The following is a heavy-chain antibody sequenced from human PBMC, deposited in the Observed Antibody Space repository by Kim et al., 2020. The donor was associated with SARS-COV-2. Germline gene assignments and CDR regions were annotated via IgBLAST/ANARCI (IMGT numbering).Heavy chain of an antibody. CDR2: ISKDGSDT. Sequence: GGSLRLSCVASGLTFTNYGMHWVRQAPGKGLEWVSFISKDGSDTYYADSVNGRFIISRDISTMTVYLQMNSLRHEDTAAYYCAKGVLGHYYALDVWGQGT. CDR3: AKGVLGHYYALDV. CDR1: GLTFTNYG. V-gene: IGHV3-30*18. J-gene: IGHJ6*02.